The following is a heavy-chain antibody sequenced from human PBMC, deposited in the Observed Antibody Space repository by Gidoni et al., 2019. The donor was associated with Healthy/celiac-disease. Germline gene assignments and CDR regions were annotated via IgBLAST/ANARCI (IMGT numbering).Heavy chain of an antibody. J-gene: IGHJ4*02. Sequence: QVQLQESGPGLVKPAETLSLTCTVAVGSISSYYWSWIRQPPGQGWEWRGYIYYSGSTNYNPSLKSRVTISADTTKNQFSLKLSSVAAADTAVYYCARLITRVRGVISHFDYWGQGTLVTVSS. D-gene: IGHD3-10*01. V-gene: IGHV4-59*01. CDR2: IYYSGST. CDR3: ARLITRVRGVISHFDY. CDR1: VGSISSYY.